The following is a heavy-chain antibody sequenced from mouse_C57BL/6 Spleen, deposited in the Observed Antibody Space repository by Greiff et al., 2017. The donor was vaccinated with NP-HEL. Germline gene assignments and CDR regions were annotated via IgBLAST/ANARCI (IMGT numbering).Heavy chain of an antibody. CDR1: GYTFTSYW. CDR3: ARPRAITTALDY. J-gene: IGHJ2*01. D-gene: IGHD1-1*01. CDR2: IDPSDSST. Sequence: QVQLQQSGAELVMPGASVKLSCKASGYTFTSYWMHWVKQRPGQGLEWIGEIDPSDSSTNYNQKFKGKSTLTVDKSSSTAYMQLSSLTSEDSAVYYCARPRAITTALDYWGQGTTLTVSS. V-gene: IGHV1-69*01.